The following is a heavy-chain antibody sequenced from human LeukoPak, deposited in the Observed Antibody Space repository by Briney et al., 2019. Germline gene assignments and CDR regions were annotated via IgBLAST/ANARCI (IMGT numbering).Heavy chain of an antibody. CDR1: GGSISHYY. Sequence: SETLSLTCTVSGGSISHYYWSWIQQPPGKGLEWIGYIYPSGTTNYNPSLNSRVTISIDTSKNQFSLKLSSVTAEDTAVYYCARHDDVHLRGFGPFDIWGQGTMVTVSS. V-gene: IGHV4-4*09. CDR3: ARHDDVHLRGFGPFDI. D-gene: IGHD3-16*01. CDR2: IYPSGTT. J-gene: IGHJ3*02.